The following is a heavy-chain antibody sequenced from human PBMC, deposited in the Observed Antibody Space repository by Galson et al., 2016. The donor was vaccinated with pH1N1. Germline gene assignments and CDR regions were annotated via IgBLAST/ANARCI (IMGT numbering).Heavy chain of an antibody. Sequence: SLRLSCAASGFTFGNYWMHWVRQVPGKGLLWVARITPNGFTTTYADSVKGRFTISRENAKNTVYLQMSSLRVEDTAVYYCARVAYDTNALWGQGTLVTVSS. D-gene: IGHD2-8*01. CDR1: GFTFGNYW. J-gene: IGHJ4*02. CDR2: ITPNGFTT. CDR3: ARVAYDTNAL. V-gene: IGHV3-74*03.